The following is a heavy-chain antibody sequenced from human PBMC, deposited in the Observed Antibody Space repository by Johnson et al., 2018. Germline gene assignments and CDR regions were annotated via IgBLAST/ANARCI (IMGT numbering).Heavy chain of an antibody. J-gene: IGHJ6*03. V-gene: IGHV3-9*01. CDR3: AKDIRFSGPKGAYYFYYYMDV. CDR2: NSWNSGSI. D-gene: IGHD3-3*01. Sequence: VQLVESGGGLVQPGRSLRLSCAASGFTFDDYAMHWVRQAPGKGLEWVAGNSWNSGSIGYADSVKGRFTISRDNAKNSLYLQMNSLRAEDTALYYFAKDIRFSGPKGAYYFYYYMDVWGKGTTVTVSS. CDR1: GFTFDDYA.